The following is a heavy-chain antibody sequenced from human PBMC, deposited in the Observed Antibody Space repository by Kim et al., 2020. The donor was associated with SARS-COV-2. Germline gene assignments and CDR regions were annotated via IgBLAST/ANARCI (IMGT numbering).Heavy chain of an antibody. CDR2: ISAYNGNT. D-gene: IGHD1-1*01. CDR1: GYTFTSYG. CDR3: ARGSAVEYYYYGMDV. J-gene: IGHJ6*02. Sequence: ASVKVSCKASGYTFTSYGISWVRQAPGQGLEWMGWISAYNGNTNYAQKLQGRVTMTTDTSTSTAYMELRSLRSDDTAVYYCARGSAVEYYYYGMDVWGQGTTVTVSS. V-gene: IGHV1-18*01.